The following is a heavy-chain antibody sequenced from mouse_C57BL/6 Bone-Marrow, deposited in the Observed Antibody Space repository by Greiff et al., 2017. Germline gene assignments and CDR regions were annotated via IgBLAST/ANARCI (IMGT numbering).Heavy chain of an antibody. CDR3: ARRTAQATYAMDY. V-gene: IGHV1-7*01. D-gene: IGHD3-2*02. CDR1: GYTFTSYW. CDR2: INPSSGYT. J-gene: IGHJ4*01. Sequence: QVQLQQSGADLAKPGASVKLSCKASGYTFTSYWMHWVNQRPGQGLEWIGYINPSSGYTKYNQKFKDKATLTADKSSSTAYMQLSSLTYEDSAVYYCARRTAQATYAMDYWGQGTSVTVSS.